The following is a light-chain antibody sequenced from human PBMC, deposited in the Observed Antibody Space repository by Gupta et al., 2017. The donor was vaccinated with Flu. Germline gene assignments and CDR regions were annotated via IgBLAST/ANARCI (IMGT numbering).Light chain of an antibody. CDR2: GAS. Sequence: EIVLTQSPGTLSLSPGERATLSCRASQSISSSNLAWYQQKPGQAPRLLIYGASRRATGIPDRFSGRGSVTDFTLTISRRETEDFAVYGLQQYGSSPGFGQGTKVEIK. V-gene: IGKV3-20*01. CDR1: QSISSSN. CDR3: QQYGSSPG. J-gene: IGKJ1*01.